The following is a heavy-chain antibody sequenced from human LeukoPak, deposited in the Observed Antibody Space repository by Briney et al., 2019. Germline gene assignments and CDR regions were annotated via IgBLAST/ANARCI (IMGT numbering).Heavy chain of an antibody. D-gene: IGHD2-15*01. CDR2: IYTSGST. CDR1: GGSISSGSYY. CDR3: ARVGWSPNQPFDY. Sequence: PSETLSLTCTVSGGSISSGSYYWSWIRQPAGKGLEWIGRIYTSGSTNYNPSLKSRVTISVDTSKNQFSLKLSSVTAPDTAVYYCARVGWSPNQPFDYWGQGTLVTVSS. V-gene: IGHV4-61*02. J-gene: IGHJ4*02.